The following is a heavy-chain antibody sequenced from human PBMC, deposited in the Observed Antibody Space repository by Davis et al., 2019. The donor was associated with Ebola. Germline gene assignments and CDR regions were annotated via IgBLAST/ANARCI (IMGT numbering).Heavy chain of an antibody. J-gene: IGHJ6*02. CDR3: VKDGRWLQLSYYGMDV. D-gene: IGHD5-24*01. CDR2: ISSNGGST. Sequence: PGGSLRLSCSASGFTFSSYAMHWVRQAPGKGLEYVSAISSNGGSTYYADSVKGRFTISRDNSKNTLYLQMSSLRAEDTAVYYCVKDGRWLQLSYYGMDVWGQGTTVTVSS. V-gene: IGHV3-64D*08. CDR1: GFTFSSYA.